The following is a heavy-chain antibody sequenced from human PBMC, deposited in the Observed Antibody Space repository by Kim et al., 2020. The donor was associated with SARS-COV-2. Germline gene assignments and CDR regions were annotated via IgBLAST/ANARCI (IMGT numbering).Heavy chain of an antibody. CDR2: INPNTSGT. V-gene: IGHV1-2*02. CDR3: AGPTSDPIYGMDV. J-gene: IGHJ6*02. CDR1: GYTLSGYY. Sequence: ASVKVSCKTSGYTLSGYYMHWVRQAPGQGLEWMGWINPNTSGTNYAQKFQGRVTMTRDTSIVTVYMQLHSLRSDDTAVYYCAGPTSDPIYGMDVWGQGTTVTVSS.